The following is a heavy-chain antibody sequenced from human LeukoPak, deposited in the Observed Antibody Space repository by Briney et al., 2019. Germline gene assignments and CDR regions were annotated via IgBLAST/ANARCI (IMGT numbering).Heavy chain of an antibody. CDR2: ISSSSSTI. Sequence: GGSLRLSCAASGITFSDYNMNWVRQAPGKGLEWVSYISSSSSTIYYADSVKGRFTISRDNAEDSLYLQMNSLRAEDTAIYYCARSDDFDYWGQGTLVIVSS. V-gene: IGHV3-48*04. CDR1: GITFSDYN. CDR3: ARSDDFDY. J-gene: IGHJ4*02.